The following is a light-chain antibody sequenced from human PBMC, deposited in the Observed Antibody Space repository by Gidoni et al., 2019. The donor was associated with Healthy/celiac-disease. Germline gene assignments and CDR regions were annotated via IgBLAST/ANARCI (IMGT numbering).Light chain of an antibody. J-gene: IGKJ4*01. Sequence: EIQMTQSPSSLSASVGARVTITCRASQSISSYLKWYQQKPGKAPKLLIYAASSLQSGVPSRFSGSGSVTDFTLTMSSLQSEDFATYYCKQSYSTLFGGGTKVEIK. V-gene: IGKV1-39*01. CDR2: AAS. CDR1: QSISSY. CDR3: KQSYSTL.